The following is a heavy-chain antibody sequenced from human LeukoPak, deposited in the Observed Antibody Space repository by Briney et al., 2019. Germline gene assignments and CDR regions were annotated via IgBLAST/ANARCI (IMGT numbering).Heavy chain of an antibody. V-gene: IGHV1-18*01. CDR2: ISAYNGNT. CDR1: GYTFSIYG. J-gene: IGHJ4*02. CDR3: ARATGSETSYYF. D-gene: IGHD3-10*01. Sequence: GASVTVSCKASGYTFSIYGISWVRQAPGQGLEWMGWISAYNGNTNYAQKLQGRVTMTTDTSTNTAYMELRSLRSDNTAVYYCARATGSETSYYFWGQGTLVTVSS.